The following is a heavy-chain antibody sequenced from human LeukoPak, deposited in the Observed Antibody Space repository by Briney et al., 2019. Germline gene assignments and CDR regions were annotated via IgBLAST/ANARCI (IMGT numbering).Heavy chain of an antibody. CDR1: GFTLSTYW. CDR3: ARSGTVTTLDY. J-gene: IGHJ4*02. CDR2: IKQDGSHK. Sequence: PGGSLRLSCAASGFTLSTYWMSWVRQAPGKGLEWVANIKQDGSHKNYVDSVKGRFTISRDNAKNSLSLQMNSLRAEDTAVYYCARSGTVTTLDYWGQGTLVTVSS. V-gene: IGHV3-7*01. D-gene: IGHD4-17*01.